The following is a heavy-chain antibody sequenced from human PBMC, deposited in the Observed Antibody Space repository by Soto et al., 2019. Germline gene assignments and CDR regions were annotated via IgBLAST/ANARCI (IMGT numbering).Heavy chain of an antibody. D-gene: IGHD1-20*01. CDR1: GFTFTSYG. CDR2: INAGNGDT. V-gene: IGHV1-3*01. CDR3: ARGSNTGYNLY. Sequence: QVQLVQSGAEVKKPGASVKVSCKASGFTFTSYGLHWVRQAPGQSLEWMGWINAGNGDTDYSQKFQGRVTITRDTSASTVYMELRSLRSEDTAVYYCARGSNTGYNLYWGQGTLVTVSS. J-gene: IGHJ4*02.